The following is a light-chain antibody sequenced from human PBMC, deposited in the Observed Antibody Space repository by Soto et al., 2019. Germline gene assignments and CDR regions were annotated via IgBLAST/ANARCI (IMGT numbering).Light chain of an antibody. CDR1: SSNIGAGYD. CDR2: GTT. J-gene: IGLJ1*01. CDR3: HSYDSSLSASV. Sequence: QSVLTQTPSVSGAPGQRVTISCTGRSSNIGAGYDVHWYQHLPGTAPKRLIYGTTNRPSGVPDRFSGSKSGISASLAITGLHAEDEADYYCHSYDSSLSASVFGAGTKVTVL. V-gene: IGLV1-40*01.